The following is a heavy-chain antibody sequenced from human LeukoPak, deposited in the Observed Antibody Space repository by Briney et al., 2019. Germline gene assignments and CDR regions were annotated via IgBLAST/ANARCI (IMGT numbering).Heavy chain of an antibody. CDR3: ARPSYGSGSSPFDW. CDR1: GYSFTSYW. CDR2: IYPGDSDT. J-gene: IGHJ4*02. Sequence: GASLKISFKGSGYSFTSYWIGWVRQMPGRGLEWMGIIYPGDSDTRYSPSFQGQVTISADKSISTAYLQWSSLKASDTAMYYCARPSYGSGSSPFDWWGQGTLVTVSS. V-gene: IGHV5-51*01. D-gene: IGHD3-10*01.